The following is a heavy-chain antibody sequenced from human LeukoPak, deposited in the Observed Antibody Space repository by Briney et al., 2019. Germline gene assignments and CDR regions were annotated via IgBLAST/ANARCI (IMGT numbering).Heavy chain of an antibody. Sequence: GGSLRLSCAAPGFTVSSNYMSWVCQAPGKGLEWVSVIYSGGSTYYADSVKGRFTISRDNSKNTLYLQMNSLRAEDTAVYYCAVGGRLGAFDYWGQGTLVTVSS. V-gene: IGHV3-66*01. D-gene: IGHD3-16*01. CDR1: GFTVSSNY. CDR2: IYSGGST. CDR3: AVGGRLGAFDY. J-gene: IGHJ4*02.